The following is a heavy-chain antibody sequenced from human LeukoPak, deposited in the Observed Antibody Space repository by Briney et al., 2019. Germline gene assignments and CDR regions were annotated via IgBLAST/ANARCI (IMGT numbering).Heavy chain of an antibody. CDR1: GYTFTSYG. Sequence: ATLRVSSKASGYTFTSYGISWVPQAPGQGLGWMGWISGYNGNTKYAHKVQGRVTMTTDTSTGTAYMELRSLRSDDTAVYYCARAYSYGSDYYYGMDVWGQGTTGTVSS. CDR2: ISGYNGNT. J-gene: IGHJ6*02. CDR3: ARAYSYGSDYYYGMDV. V-gene: IGHV1-18*01. D-gene: IGHD5-18*01.